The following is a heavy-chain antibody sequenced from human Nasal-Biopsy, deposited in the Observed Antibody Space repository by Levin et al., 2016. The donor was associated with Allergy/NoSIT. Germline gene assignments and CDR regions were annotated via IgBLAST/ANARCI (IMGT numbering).Heavy chain of an antibody. CDR3: ARNTGSYSPASDI. V-gene: IGHV4-38-2*01. D-gene: IGHD1-26*01. CDR1: GFSLSSGYY. J-gene: IGHJ3*02. CDR2: IFFNGIT. Sequence: SETLSLTCGVSGFSLSSGYYWGWIRQRPGKGLEWVANIFFNGITTYYNPSLRSRVTMSIDTSKNQFSLRLTSVTAADTAVYYCARNTGSYSPASDIWGQGTMVTVSS.